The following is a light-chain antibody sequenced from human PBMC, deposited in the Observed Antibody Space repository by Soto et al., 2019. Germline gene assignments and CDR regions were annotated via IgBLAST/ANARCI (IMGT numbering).Light chain of an antibody. Sequence: EIVMTQSPATLSVSPGERATLSCRASQSVSSNLAWYQQKPGQAPRLLIYGASTRATGIPARFSGSGSGTDFTLTISSLEPEDFAVFYCHQYGISPPTFGPGTKV. CDR3: HQYGISPPT. V-gene: IGKV3-15*01. J-gene: IGKJ1*01. CDR1: QSVSSN. CDR2: GAS.